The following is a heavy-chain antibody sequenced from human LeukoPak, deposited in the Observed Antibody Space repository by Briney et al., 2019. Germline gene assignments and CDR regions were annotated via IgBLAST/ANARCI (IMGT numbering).Heavy chain of an antibody. CDR3: ARRMLRCKSDY. Sequence: SETLSLTCAVYGGSFSGYYWSWIRQPPGKGLEWIGEINHSGSTNYNPSLKSRVTISVDTSKNQFSLKLSSVTAADTAVYYCARRMLRCKSDYWGQGTLVTVSS. CDR2: INHSGST. D-gene: IGHD4-17*01. CDR1: GGSFSGYY. V-gene: IGHV4-34*01. J-gene: IGHJ4*02.